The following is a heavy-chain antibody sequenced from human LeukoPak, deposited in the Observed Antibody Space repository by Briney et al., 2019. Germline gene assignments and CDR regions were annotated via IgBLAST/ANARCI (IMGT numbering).Heavy chain of an antibody. CDR3: ARGYYDSSGYPVSPDY. J-gene: IGHJ4*02. CDR2: IYYSGST. CDR1: GGSISSYY. D-gene: IGHD3-22*01. V-gene: IGHV4-39*07. Sequence: NPSETLSLTCTVSGGSISSYYWGWIRQPPGKGLEWIGSIYYSGSTYYNPSLKSRVTISVDTSKNQFSLKLSSVTAADTAVYYCARGYYDSSGYPVSPDYWGQGTLVTVSS.